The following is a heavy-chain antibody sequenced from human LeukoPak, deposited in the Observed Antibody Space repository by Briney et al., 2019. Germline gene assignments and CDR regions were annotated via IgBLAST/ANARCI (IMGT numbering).Heavy chain of an antibody. V-gene: IGHV3-21*01. CDR2: ISSSSSYI. Sequence: GGSLRLSCAASGFTFSSCSMNWVRQAPGKGLEWVSSISSSSSYIYYADSVKGRFTISRDNAKNSLYLQMNSLRAEDTAVYYCARDRGYYYGAFDIWGQGTMVTVSS. J-gene: IGHJ3*02. CDR1: GFTFSSCS. CDR3: ARDRGYYYGAFDI. D-gene: IGHD3-22*01.